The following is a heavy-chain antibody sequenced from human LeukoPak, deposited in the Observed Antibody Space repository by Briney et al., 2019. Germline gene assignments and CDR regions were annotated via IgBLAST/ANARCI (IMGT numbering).Heavy chain of an antibody. Sequence: GGSLRLSCAASGFTFSSYWMSWVRRAPGKGLEWVANIKQDGGQKYYVDSVKGRFSISRDNAKNSLYLQMNSLRAEDTAVYYCAGDSRPGAARPDLYYWGRGTLVTVSS. CDR1: GFTFSSYW. CDR3: AGDSRPGAARPDLYY. D-gene: IGHD6-6*01. CDR2: IKQDGGQK. V-gene: IGHV3-7*01. J-gene: IGHJ4*02.